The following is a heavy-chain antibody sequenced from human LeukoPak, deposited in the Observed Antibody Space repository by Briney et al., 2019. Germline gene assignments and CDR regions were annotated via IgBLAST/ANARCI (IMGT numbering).Heavy chain of an antibody. CDR2: ICDNGNT. Sequence: PSETLSLTCTFSGGSFSPAHWSWIRQPPGKGLEWIGVICDNGNTDYNPSLKSRVTISVDTSKSQFSLKLSSLAAADTAVYYCAGSLTDYGDYYYGMDVWGQGTTVTVSS. CDR3: AGSLTDYGDYYYGMDV. D-gene: IGHD4-17*01. V-gene: IGHV4-59*01. CDR1: GGSFSPAH. J-gene: IGHJ6*02.